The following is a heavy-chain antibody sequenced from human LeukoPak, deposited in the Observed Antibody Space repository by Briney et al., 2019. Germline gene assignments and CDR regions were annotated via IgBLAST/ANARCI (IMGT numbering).Heavy chain of an antibody. V-gene: IGHV3-30*18. CDR3: AKFFTGEYVRAFDV. Sequence: GGSLRLSCAASGFTFSRYSMNWVRQAPGKGLEWVAVISYDGGNKYYADSVKGRFTISRDNSKNTLYLQMNSLRAEDTAVYYCAKFFTGEYVRAFDVWGQGTMVTVSS. D-gene: IGHD3-10*02. CDR2: ISYDGGNK. J-gene: IGHJ3*01. CDR1: GFTFSRYS.